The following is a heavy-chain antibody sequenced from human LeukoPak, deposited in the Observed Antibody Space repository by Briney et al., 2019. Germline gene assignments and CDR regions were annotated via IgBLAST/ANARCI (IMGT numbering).Heavy chain of an antibody. CDR1: GYTFTGYY. V-gene: IGHV1-2*02. D-gene: IGHD2-2*01. Sequence: ASVKVSCKASGYTFTGYYMHWVRQAPGQGLEWMGWINPNSGGTNYAQKFQDRVTMTRDTSISTAYMELSRLRSDDTAVYYCARDPYCSSTSCYAGGFDPWGQGTLVTVSS. J-gene: IGHJ5*02. CDR3: ARDPYCSSTSCYAGGFDP. CDR2: INPNSGGT.